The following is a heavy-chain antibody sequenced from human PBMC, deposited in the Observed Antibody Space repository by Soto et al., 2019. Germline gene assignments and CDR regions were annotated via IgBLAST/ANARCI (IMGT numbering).Heavy chain of an antibody. V-gene: IGHV3-23*01. CDR1: GFMFSSYG. CDR3: AKDPSTGLPDC. Sequence: EVQLLESGGDLVQPGGSLRLSCAAAGFMFSSYGMSWVRQAPGKGLQWVATIHPSGGSTHYAESVRGRFTISRDNSRDTLYLQMNSLRAEDTAVYYCAKDPSTGLPDCWGQGALVTVSS. D-gene: IGHD3-9*01. J-gene: IGHJ4*02. CDR2: IHPSGGST.